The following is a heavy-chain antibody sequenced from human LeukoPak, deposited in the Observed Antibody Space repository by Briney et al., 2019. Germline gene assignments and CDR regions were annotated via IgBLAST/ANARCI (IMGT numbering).Heavy chain of an antibody. D-gene: IGHD3-3*01. CDR3: ARDPHERFWSGYPIYYYYMDV. J-gene: IGHJ6*03. Sequence: SVKVSCKASGGTFSSYAISRVRQAPGQGLEWMGGIIPIFGTANYAQKFQGRVTITADESTSTAYMELSSLRSEDTAVYYCARDPHERFWSGYPIYYYYMDVWGKGTTVTVSS. V-gene: IGHV1-69*13. CDR2: IIPIFGTA. CDR1: GGTFSSYA.